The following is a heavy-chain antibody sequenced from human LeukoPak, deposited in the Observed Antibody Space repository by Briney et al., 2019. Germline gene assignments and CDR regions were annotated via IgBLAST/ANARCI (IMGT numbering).Heavy chain of an antibody. CDR1: RFTFSSYA. CDR3: AKYRGFGGSYDS. J-gene: IGHJ4*02. Sequence: QPGGSLRLSCAASRFTFSSYAMSWVRQAPGMRLEWVSTIGGSGGGIYYADSVKGRFTISRDNSQSTLYLQMSSLRAEDTAVYYCAKYRGFGGSYDSWGQGTLVTVSS. V-gene: IGHV3-23*01. CDR2: IGGSGGGI. D-gene: IGHD3-10*01.